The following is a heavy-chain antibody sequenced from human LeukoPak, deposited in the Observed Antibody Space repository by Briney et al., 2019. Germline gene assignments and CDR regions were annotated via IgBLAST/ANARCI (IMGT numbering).Heavy chain of an antibody. V-gene: IGHV4-61*02. CDR1: GGSISSGSYF. CDR2: MYIGGST. J-gene: IGHJ4*02. Sequence: PSETLSLTCTVSGGSISSGSYFWSWIRQPAGKGLEWIGRMYIGGSTNYNPSLKSRVSTSVDTSKNQFSLKMSPVTAADTAVYYCARTYSSSWSAWHYWGQGTLVTVSS. D-gene: IGHD6-13*01. CDR3: ARTYSSSWSAWHY.